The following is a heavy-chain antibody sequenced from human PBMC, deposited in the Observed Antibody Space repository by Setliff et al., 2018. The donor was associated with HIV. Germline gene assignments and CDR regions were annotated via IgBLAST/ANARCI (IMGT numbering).Heavy chain of an antibody. V-gene: IGHV3-30*02. CDR1: GFTFSSFG. CDR2: VWYDGTSK. J-gene: IGHJ5*02. Sequence: AGGSLRLSCAASGFTFSSFGMHWVRQAPGKGLEWVAVVWYDGTSKNYADSVKGRFTISRDDSKNTVYLQMNSLRVEDTAVYYCAKADDGAAAGPAPWGQGTLVTVSS. D-gene: IGHD6-13*01. CDR3: AKADDGAAAGPAP.